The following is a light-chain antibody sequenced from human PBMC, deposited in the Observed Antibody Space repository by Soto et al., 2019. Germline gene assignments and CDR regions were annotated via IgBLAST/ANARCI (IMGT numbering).Light chain of an antibody. J-gene: IGKJ5*01. Sequence: EIVLTQSPATLSLSPGERATLSCRASQSVSSYLAWYQQKPGQAPRLLIYDASNRATGIPARFSGSGSGTDFTLTISSLEPEDFAVYYCQQRSNWPPKTFFGQGTRREIK. CDR2: DAS. CDR1: QSVSSY. CDR3: QQRSNWPPKTF. V-gene: IGKV3-11*01.